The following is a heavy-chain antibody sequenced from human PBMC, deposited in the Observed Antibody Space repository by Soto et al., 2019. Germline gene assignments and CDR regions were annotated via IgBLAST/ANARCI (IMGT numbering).Heavy chain of an antibody. J-gene: IGHJ3*01. CDR2: INPIPDIT. Sequence: QVQLVQSGAEVRKPGSSVKVSCKAPGGTFSTYIISWVRQAPGQGLEWMGRINPIPDITNYAQKFQGRVTITADRSTSTAYMELTSLKSEDTAVYYCARDRITTRGDAFDLWGQGTVVTVSS. CDR1: GGTFSTYI. V-gene: IGHV1-69*08. CDR3: ARDRITTRGDAFDL. D-gene: IGHD3-3*01.